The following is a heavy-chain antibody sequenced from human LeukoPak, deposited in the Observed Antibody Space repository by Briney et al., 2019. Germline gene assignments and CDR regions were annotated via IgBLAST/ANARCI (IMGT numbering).Heavy chain of an antibody. Sequence: VGSLRLSCAASGFTVSTNYMTWVRQAPRKGLERVSVIYGGGNTFYADSVKGRFTISRDNSKNTLYLQMNSLRAEDTAVYYCARASIAASGYYFDYWGQGTLVTVSS. J-gene: IGHJ4*02. CDR2: IYGGGNT. D-gene: IGHD6-6*01. CDR1: GFTVSTNY. V-gene: IGHV3-66*02. CDR3: ARASIAASGYYFDY.